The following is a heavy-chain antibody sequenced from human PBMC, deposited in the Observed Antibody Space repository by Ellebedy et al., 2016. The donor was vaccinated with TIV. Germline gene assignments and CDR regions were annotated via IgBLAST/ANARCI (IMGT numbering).Heavy chain of an antibody. CDR2: TYYRSKWYN. CDR3: ARVKGIAPIRNWCFDL. J-gene: IGHJ2*01. CDR1: GDSVSSNSAA. Sequence: SQTLSLTCAISGDSVSSNSAAWNWIRQSPSRGLEWLGRTYYRSKWYNDYAVSVKSRITINPDTSKNQFSLQLNSVTPEDTAVYYCARVKGIAPIRNWCFDLWGRGTLVTVSS. D-gene: IGHD6-13*01. V-gene: IGHV6-1*01.